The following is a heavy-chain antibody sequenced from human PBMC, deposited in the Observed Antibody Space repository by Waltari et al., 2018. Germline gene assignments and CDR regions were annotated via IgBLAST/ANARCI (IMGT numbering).Heavy chain of an antibody. CDR1: GFTFRSYE. CDR3: ARLRGYYYKFDY. V-gene: IGHV3-48*03. J-gene: IGHJ4*02. Sequence: LFCAASGFTFRSYEMNWVRQAPGKGLEWVSYISSSGSTIYYADSVKGRFTISRDNAKNSLYLQMNSLRAEDTAVYYCARLRGYYYKFDYWGQGTLVTVSS. CDR2: ISSSGSTI. D-gene: IGHD3-22*01.